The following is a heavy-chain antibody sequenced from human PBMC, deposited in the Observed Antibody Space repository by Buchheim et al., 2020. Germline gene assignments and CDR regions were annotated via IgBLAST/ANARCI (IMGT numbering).Heavy chain of an antibody. J-gene: IGHJ5*02. D-gene: IGHD4-23*01. V-gene: IGHV4-39*07. CDR2: IYYSGST. Sequence: QLQLQESGPGLVKPSETLSLTCTVSGGSISSSSYYWGWIRQPPGKGLEWIGSIYYSGSTYYNPSLKSRVTLSVDTSKNQFSLKLSSVTAADTAVYYCARDYLDYGGPGDWFDPWGQGTL. CDR3: ARDYLDYGGPGDWFDP. CDR1: GGSISSSSYY.